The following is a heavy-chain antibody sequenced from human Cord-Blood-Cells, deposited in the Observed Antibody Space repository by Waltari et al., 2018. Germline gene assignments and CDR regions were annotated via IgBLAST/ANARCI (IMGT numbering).Heavy chain of an antibody. CDR1: GGSFSGYY. CDR2: INHSGST. Sequence: QVQLQQWGAGLLKPSETLSLTCAVYGGSFSGYYWSWIRQPPGKGLEWIGEINHSGSTNYNPPLKSRVTISVDTSKNHFSLKLSSVTAADTAVYYCARGVEPWGQGTLVTVSS. V-gene: IGHV4-34*01. J-gene: IGHJ5*02. CDR3: ARGVEP.